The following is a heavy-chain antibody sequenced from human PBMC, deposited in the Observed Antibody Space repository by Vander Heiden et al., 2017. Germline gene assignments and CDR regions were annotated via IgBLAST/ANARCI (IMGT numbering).Heavy chain of an antibody. J-gene: IGHJ3*02. CDR3: ARGCPHDAFDI. Sequence: QVQLVQPGAEVKKPGSSVKVSCKASGGTVSSCASSWVRQSPGQGLGWMGELIPIFGTANDAQKYQGRVTITAAESTSTAYMELSSRRSEDTAVYYCARGCPHDAFDIWGQGTVVTVSS. CDR2: LIPIFGTA. V-gene: IGHV1-69*01. CDR1: GGTVSSCA.